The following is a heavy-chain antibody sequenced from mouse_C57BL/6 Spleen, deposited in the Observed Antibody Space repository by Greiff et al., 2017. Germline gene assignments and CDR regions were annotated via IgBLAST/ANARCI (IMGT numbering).Heavy chain of an antibody. J-gene: IGHJ4*01. CDR1: GYTFTSYW. CDR3: ARGGDYYCSGLGAMDY. CDR2: IDPSDSYT. V-gene: IGHV1-50*01. D-gene: IGHD1-1*01. Sequence: QVQLQQPGAELVKPGASVQLSCKASGYTFTSYWMQWVKQRPGQGLEWIGEIDPSDSYTNYNQKFKGKATLTVDTSSSTAYMQLSSLTSEDSAVYYCARGGDYYCSGLGAMDYWGQGTSVTVSA.